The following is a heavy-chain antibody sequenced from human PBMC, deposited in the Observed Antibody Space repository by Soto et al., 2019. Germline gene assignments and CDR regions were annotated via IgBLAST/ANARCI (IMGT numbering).Heavy chain of an antibody. CDR1: GFSFSTYS. J-gene: IGHJ4*02. Sequence: EVQLLESGGGLVQPGGSLRLSCAASGFSFSTYSMAWVRQTPGKGLAWVSGLSGGGSNTFYADSVQGRFTISVDNSKNTVYLQMNSLRGEATAVYYCARWDGYGDVWGQGTLVTVSS. D-gene: IGHD4-17*01. CDR2: LSGGGSNT. CDR3: ARWDGYGDV. V-gene: IGHV3-23*01.